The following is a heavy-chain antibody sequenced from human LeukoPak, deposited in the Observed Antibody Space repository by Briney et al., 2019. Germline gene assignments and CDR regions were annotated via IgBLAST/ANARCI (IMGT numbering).Heavy chain of an antibody. J-gene: IGHJ4*02. CDR3: ARDKDWAFDY. D-gene: IGHD3/OR15-3a*01. CDR2: ISGSGSST. Sequence: GGSLRLSCAASGLTFSSYAMSWVRQAPGKGLEWVSTISGSGSSTYYADSVKGRFTTSRDNSKNTLYLQMNSLRAEDTAVYYCARDKDWAFDYWGQGTLVTVSS. V-gene: IGHV3-23*01. CDR1: GLTFSSYA.